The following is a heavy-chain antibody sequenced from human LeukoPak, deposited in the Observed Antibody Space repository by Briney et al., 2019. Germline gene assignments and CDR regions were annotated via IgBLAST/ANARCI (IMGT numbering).Heavy chain of an antibody. D-gene: IGHD2-8*01. Sequence: GGSLRLSCAASGFTFSSYGMHWVRQAPGKGLEWVAVISYDGSNKYYADSVKGRFTISRDNSKNTLYLQMNSLRAEDTAVYYCEKQVLMVYWYFDYWGQGTLVTVFS. CDR3: EKQVLMVYWYFDY. J-gene: IGHJ4*02. CDR1: GFTFSSYG. CDR2: ISYDGSNK. V-gene: IGHV3-30*18.